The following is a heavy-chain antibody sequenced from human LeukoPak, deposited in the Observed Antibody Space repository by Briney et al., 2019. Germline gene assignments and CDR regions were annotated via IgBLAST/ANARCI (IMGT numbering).Heavy chain of an antibody. CDR2: IYYSGST. J-gene: IGHJ4*02. CDR1: GGSISSYY. CDR3: ARQGSRDGYPYFFDY. Sequence: PSETLSLTCTVSGGSISSYYWSWIRQPPGKGLEWIGYIYYSGSTNYNPSLKSRVTMSVNTSKNQFFLNLSSVSAADTAVYYCARQGSRDGYPYFFDYWGQGTLVTVSS. V-gene: IGHV4-59*08. D-gene: IGHD5-24*01.